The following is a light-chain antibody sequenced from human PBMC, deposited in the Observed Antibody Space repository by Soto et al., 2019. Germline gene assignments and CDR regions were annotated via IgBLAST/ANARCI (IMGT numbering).Light chain of an antibody. V-gene: IGKV3-20*01. Sequence: EIVLTQFPATLSLSPGERATLSCRASQSLHSNFLVWYQQKPGQAPRLLISSASRRATGIPDRFSGSGSETHFTLTISRLYPEDFTVYYCHQSGSSPLTFGPGTKV. CDR2: SAS. CDR1: QSLHSNF. J-gene: IGKJ3*01. CDR3: HQSGSSPLT.